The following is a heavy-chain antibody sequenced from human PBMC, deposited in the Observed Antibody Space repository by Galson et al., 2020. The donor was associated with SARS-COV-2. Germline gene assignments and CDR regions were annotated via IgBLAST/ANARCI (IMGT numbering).Heavy chain of an antibody. Sequence: SETLSLTCTVSGGSMNSGSYYWNWIRQPAGKGLEWIGHVFITGTTNYNPSFKSRATISLDTSKNQFSLKLTSVTAADTAVYYYRQFALGAVPIDYWGQGTLVTVSS. CDR2: VFITGTT. D-gene: IGHD6-19*01. CDR3: RQFALGAVPIDY. CDR1: GGSMNSGSYY. J-gene: IGHJ4*02. V-gene: IGHV4-61*09.